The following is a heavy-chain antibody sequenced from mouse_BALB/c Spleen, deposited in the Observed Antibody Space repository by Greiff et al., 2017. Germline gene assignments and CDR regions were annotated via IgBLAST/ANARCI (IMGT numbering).Heavy chain of an antibody. CDR1: GFTFSSYT. J-gene: IGHJ4*01. Sequence: EVKLMESGGGLVKPGGSLKLSCAASGFTFSSYTMSWVRQTPEKRLEWVATISSGGGNTYYPDSVKGRFTISRDNAKNNLYLQMSSLRSEDTALYYCARAGYYGSSYAMDYWGQGTSVTVSS. D-gene: IGHD1-1*01. CDR3: ARAGYYGSSYAMDY. V-gene: IGHV5-9*03. CDR2: ISSGGGNT.